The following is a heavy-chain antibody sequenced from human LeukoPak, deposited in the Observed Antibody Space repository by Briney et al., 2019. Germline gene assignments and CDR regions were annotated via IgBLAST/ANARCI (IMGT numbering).Heavy chain of an antibody. D-gene: IGHD6-13*01. CDR1: GFTFSSYG. V-gene: IGHV4-59*08. J-gene: IGHJ4*02. Sequence: PGGSLRLSCVASGFTFSSYGMSWIRQPPGKGLEWIGYIYYSGSTNYNPSLKSRVTISVDTSKNQFSLKLSSVTAADTAVYYCARQSSWYVFLFDYWGQETLVTVSS. CDR2: IYYSGST. CDR3: ARQSSWYVFLFDY.